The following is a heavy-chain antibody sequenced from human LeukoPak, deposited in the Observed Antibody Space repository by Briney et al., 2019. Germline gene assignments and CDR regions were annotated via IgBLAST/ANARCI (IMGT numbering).Heavy chain of an antibody. Sequence: PSETLSLTCAVYGGSFSGYYWSWIRQPPGKGLEWLGEINHSGSTNYNPSLKSRVTISVDTSKNQFSLKLSSVTAADTAVYYCARGVRITIFGVVIMASAKIWFDPWGQGTLVTVSS. CDR3: ARGVRITIFGVVIMASAKIWFDP. CDR2: INHSGST. J-gene: IGHJ5*02. D-gene: IGHD3-3*01. V-gene: IGHV4-34*01. CDR1: GGSFSGYY.